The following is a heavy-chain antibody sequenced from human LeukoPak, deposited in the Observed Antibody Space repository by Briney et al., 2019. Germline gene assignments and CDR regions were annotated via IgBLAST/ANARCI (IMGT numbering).Heavy chain of an antibody. J-gene: IGHJ4*02. V-gene: IGHV4-59*12. D-gene: IGHD2-15*01. CDR2: IYYSGST. CDR3: ARDNIVVVAATKAYYFDY. Sequence: SETLSLTCTVSGGSISSYYWSWIRQPPGKGLEWIGYIYYSGSTNYNPSLKSRVTISVDTSKNQFSLKLSSVTAADTAVYYCARDNIVVVAATKAYYFDYWGQGTLVTVSS. CDR1: GGSISSYY.